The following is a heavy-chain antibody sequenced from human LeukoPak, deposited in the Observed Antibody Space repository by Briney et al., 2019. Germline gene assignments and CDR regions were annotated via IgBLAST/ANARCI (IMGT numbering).Heavy chain of an antibody. CDR3: ARSDKATIPPAY. CDR2: ARRNSGRI. Sequence: GRSLTLSRAAAGFTLDDYAMHWVRPPAARGLAWVSGARRNSGRIGYADSVKGRFTISRDNAKNSLYLEMNSLRAEDTALYYCARSDKATIPPAYWGEGTLVTVSS. D-gene: IGHD5-24*01. J-gene: IGHJ4*02. V-gene: IGHV3-9*01. CDR1: GFTLDDYA.